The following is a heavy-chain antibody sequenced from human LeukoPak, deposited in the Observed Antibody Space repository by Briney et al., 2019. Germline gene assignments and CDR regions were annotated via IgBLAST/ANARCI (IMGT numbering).Heavy chain of an antibody. Sequence: SETLSLTCAVSGYSIKTGRYWGWIRQPPGKGLEWIGSIYQSGSTYYNPSLRSRITISVDKSKNQFSLNLRSLTAQDTAVYYCARSLSTAGIDYWGQGILATVSS. CDR2: IYQSGST. CDR3: ARSLSTAGIDY. V-gene: IGHV4-38-2*01. CDR1: GYSIKTGRY. J-gene: IGHJ4*02.